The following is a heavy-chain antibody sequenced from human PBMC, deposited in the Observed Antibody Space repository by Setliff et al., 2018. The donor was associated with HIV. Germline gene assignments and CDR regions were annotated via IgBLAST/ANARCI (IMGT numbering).Heavy chain of an antibody. J-gene: IGHJ2*01. CDR3: ARSSYYVSSGYYYPRGYFDL. D-gene: IGHD3-22*01. CDR1: SNY. Sequence: SNYWMHWVRQPPGKGLEWIGSVYLNGETFNNPSLKSRVSISVDTSKNQFSLKLSSVTAADTAVYYCARSSYYVSSGYYYPRGYFDLWGRGTLVTVSS. CDR2: VYLNGET. V-gene: IGHV4-39*01.